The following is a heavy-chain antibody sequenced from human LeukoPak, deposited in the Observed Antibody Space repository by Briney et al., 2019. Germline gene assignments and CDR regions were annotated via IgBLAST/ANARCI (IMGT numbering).Heavy chain of an antibody. V-gene: IGHV1-46*01. J-gene: IGHJ4*02. CDR1: GYTFTSYY. Sequence: ASVKVSCKASGYTFTSYYMHWVRQAPGQGLEWMGIINPSGGNTNYAQKLQGRVTMTTDTSTSTAYMELRSLRSDDTAVYYCAISSGSLSDGDYFDYWGQGTLVTVSS. CDR3: AISSGSLSDGDYFDY. D-gene: IGHD3-22*01. CDR2: INPSGGNT.